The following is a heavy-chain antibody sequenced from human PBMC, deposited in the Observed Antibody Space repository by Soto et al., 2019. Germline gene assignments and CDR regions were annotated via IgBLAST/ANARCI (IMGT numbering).Heavy chain of an antibody. V-gene: IGHV3-21*01. D-gene: IGHD4-17*01. CDR1: GFTFSSYA. CDR2: ISSSSSYK. J-gene: IGHJ4*02. CDR3: ARGGATVTSGMDY. Sequence: GGSLRLSCAVSGFTFSSYAMSWVRQAPRKGLEWVSAISSSSSYKSYLDSVKGRFTISRDSAENSLDLQMHSLRAEDTAIYYCARGGATVTSGMDYWGQGTRVTVSS.